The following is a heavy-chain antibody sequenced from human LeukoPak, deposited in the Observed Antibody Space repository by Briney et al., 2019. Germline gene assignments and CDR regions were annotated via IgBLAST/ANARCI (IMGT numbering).Heavy chain of an antibody. V-gene: IGHV3-7*01. CDR1: GFTSFSGHW. CDR3: ATRNNFEY. J-gene: IGHJ4*02. Sequence: GGSLRLSCTVSGFTSFSGHWMNWVRQAPGKGLEWVANIRFDGSEIGYGDSVEGRFIISRDNSKNSLYLQVNSLRAGDTAVYYCATRNNFEYWGQGTLVTVPS. CDR2: IRFDGSEI.